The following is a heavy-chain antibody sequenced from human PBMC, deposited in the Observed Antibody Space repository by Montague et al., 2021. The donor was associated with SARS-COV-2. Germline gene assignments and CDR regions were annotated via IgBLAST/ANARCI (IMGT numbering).Heavy chain of an antibody. CDR1: GYSFITYW. J-gene: IGHJ6*02. V-gene: IGHV5-51*01. CDR2: IYPGDSDT. Sequence: QSGAEVKKPGESLKISCKGSGYSFITYWIGWVRQMPGKGLEWMGIIYPGDSDTRYSPSFQGQVTMSVDKSISTAYLQWSSLKASDTAMYSCARLQDYYYYGMDVGGQGTTVTVS. CDR3: ARLQDYYYYGMDV.